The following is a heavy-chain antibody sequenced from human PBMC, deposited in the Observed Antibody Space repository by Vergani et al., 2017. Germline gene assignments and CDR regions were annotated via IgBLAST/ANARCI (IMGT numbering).Heavy chain of an antibody. Sequence: QVQLQQWGAGLLKPSETLSLTCAVYGGSFSGYYWSWIRQPPGKGLEWIGEINHSGSTNYNPSLKSRVTISVDTSKNQFSLKLSSVNAADTAVYYCARGRYRGVPAASRRVSYWFDPWGQGTLVTVSS. J-gene: IGHJ5*02. V-gene: IGHV4-34*01. CDR2: INHSGST. D-gene: IGHD2-2*01. CDR1: GGSFSGYY. CDR3: ARGRYRGVPAASRRVSYWFDP.